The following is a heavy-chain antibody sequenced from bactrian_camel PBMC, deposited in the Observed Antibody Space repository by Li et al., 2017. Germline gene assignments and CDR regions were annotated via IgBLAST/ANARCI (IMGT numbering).Heavy chain of an antibody. D-gene: IGHD5*01. CDR3: AVEGWGDGSHYLDHPHFKTYDYKY. CDR2: IYGPDGDT. J-gene: IGHJ4*01. CDR1: AYTPANVR. Sequence: DVQLVESGGGSVQAGGSLRLSCAFDAYTPANVRMAWFRQGSGKEREWVATIYGPDGDTYNAESVKGRFTVSRVNAKNTVHLQMDSLKPEDTAMYFCAVEGWGDGSHYLDHPHFKTYDYKYMGQGTQVTVS. V-gene: IGHV3S40*01.